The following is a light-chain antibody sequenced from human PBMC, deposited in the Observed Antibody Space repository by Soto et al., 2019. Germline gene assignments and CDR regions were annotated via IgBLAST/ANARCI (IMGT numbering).Light chain of an antibody. V-gene: IGKV3-20*01. CDR1: QNIFSNY. J-gene: IGKJ1*01. CDR3: QQYGRSWT. Sequence: VLTQSPDTVSVSPGERGTLSCRPSQNIFSNYLAWYQQKPGQAPRLLIYGASTRATGIADRFSGGGSGTDFTLTISRLEPEDFAVYHCQQYGRSWTFGQGTKVDIK. CDR2: GAS.